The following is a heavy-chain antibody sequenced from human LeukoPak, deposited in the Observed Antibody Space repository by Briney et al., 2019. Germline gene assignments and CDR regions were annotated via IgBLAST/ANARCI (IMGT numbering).Heavy chain of an antibody. D-gene: IGHD2/OR15-2a*01. V-gene: IGHV3-30*03. J-gene: IGHJ4*02. CDR2: ISYDGSDK. CDR3: ATQYPPFDD. Sequence: GGSLRLSCAASGFXFSSYGTHWVRQAPDKGLEWVGVISYDGSDKYYGDSVKGRFTISRDNSKNTLYLQMNSLRAEDTAVYYCATQYPPFDDWGQGTLVTVSS. CDR1: GFXFSSYG.